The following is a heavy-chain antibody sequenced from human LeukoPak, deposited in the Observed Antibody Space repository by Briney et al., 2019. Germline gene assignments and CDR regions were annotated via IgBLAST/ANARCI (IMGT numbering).Heavy chain of an antibody. CDR2: INPNSGGT. D-gene: IGHD4-17*01. Sequence: ASVKVSCKASGYTFTGYYMHWVRQAPGQGLEWMGWINPNSGGTIYAQKFQGRVTMTEDTSTDTAYMELSSLRSEDAAVYYCVTDRQVSRNDYGDYVIFAATYWGQGTLVTVSS. V-gene: IGHV1-2*02. CDR3: VTDRQVSRNDYGDYVIFAATY. CDR1: GYTFTGYY. J-gene: IGHJ4*02.